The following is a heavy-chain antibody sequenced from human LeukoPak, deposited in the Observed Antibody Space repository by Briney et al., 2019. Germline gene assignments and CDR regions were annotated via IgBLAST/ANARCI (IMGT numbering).Heavy chain of an antibody. Sequence: PSETLSLTCTVSGGSISSGGYYWSWIRQPPGKGLEWIGYIYHSGSTYYNPSLKSRVTISVDRSKNQFSLKLSSVTAADTAVYYCAREEMATIGDWGQGTLVTVSS. CDR2: IYHSGST. V-gene: IGHV4-30-2*01. CDR1: GGSISSGGYY. CDR3: AREEMATIGD. D-gene: IGHD5-24*01. J-gene: IGHJ4*02.